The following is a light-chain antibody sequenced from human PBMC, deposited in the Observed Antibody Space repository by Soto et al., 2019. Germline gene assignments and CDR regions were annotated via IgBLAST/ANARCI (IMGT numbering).Light chain of an antibody. CDR3: QQYYSTPPIT. CDR2: WAS. V-gene: IGKV4-1*01. Sequence: DIVLTRSPDSLAVSLVESATINCKSSQSVLYRSNNKNYLSWYQVKPGQPPKLLIYWASARESGVPDRFSGSGSGTDFTLTISSLQAEDVAVYYCQQYYSTPPITFGQGTRLEIK. J-gene: IGKJ5*01. CDR1: QSVLYRSNNKNY.